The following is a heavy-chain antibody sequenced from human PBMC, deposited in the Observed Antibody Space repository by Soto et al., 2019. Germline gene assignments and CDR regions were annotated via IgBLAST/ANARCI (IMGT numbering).Heavy chain of an antibody. D-gene: IGHD2-21*02. CDR1: GFTFFSYE. CDR3: AREETAWPLAYGLDV. Sequence: GGSLRLSCAASGFTFFSYEMNWVRQAPGKGLEWVSYISSSGSTIYYADSVKGRFTISRDNAKNSVSLQMNSLRDEDTAVYYCAREETAWPLAYGLDVWGQGTTVTVYS. J-gene: IGHJ6*02. CDR2: ISSSGSTI. V-gene: IGHV3-48*03.